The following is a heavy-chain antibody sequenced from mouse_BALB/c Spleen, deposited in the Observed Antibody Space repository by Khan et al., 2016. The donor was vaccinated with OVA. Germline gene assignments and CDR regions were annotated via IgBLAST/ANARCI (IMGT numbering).Heavy chain of an antibody. J-gene: IGHJ2*01. D-gene: IGHD1-1*01. CDR1: GYSITSGYA. CDR2: IRYSGVT. CDR3: ARGNYYGYYFDY. Sequence: EVQLQESGPGLVKPSQSLSLTCTVTGYSITSGYAWNWIRQFPGNKLEWMGYIRYSGVTSYTPSLKSRISITRDTSKNPFFLQLNSVTTEDTATDYCARGNYYGYYFDYWGQGTTLTVSS. V-gene: IGHV3-2*02.